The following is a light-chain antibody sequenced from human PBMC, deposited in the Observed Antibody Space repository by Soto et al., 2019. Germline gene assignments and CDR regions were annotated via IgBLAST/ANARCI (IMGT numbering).Light chain of an antibody. Sequence: DIQMTQSTSSLSASVGDRVTITCRASQSISSYLNWYQQKPGKAPKLLIYAASSLQSGVPSRFSGSGSGTDFTLTISSLQPEDCATYYCQQSYSTPYTFGQGTKLEIK. CDR3: QQSYSTPYT. V-gene: IGKV1-39*01. J-gene: IGKJ2*01. CDR2: AAS. CDR1: QSISSY.